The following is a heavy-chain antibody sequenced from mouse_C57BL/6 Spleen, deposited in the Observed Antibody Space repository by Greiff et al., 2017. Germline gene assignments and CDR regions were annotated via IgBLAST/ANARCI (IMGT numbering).Heavy chain of an antibody. CDR2: INPGSGGT. CDR1: GYAFTNYL. J-gene: IGHJ2*01. D-gene: IGHD2-3*01. Sequence: VQLVESGAELVRPGTSVKVSCKASGYAFTNYLIEWVKQRPGQGLEWIGVINPGSGGTNYNEKFKGKATLTADKSSSTAYMQLSSLTSEDSAVYFCARSLYYYFDYWGQGTTLTVSS. V-gene: IGHV1-54*01. CDR3: ARSLYYYFDY.